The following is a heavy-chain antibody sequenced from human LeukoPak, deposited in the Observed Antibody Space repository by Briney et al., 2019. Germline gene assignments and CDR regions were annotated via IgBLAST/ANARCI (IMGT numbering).Heavy chain of an antibody. CDR2: MNPTSGNT. Sequence: ASVKVSCKASGYTFTSYDINWVRQATGQGLEWMGWMNPTSGNTGYAQKCQGRVNMTRNTSISTAYMELSSLRSEDTAVYYCARAISGKYYFDYWGQGTLVTVSS. CDR3: ARAISGKYYFDY. CDR1: GYTFTSYD. J-gene: IGHJ4*02. V-gene: IGHV1-8*01. D-gene: IGHD2-21*01.